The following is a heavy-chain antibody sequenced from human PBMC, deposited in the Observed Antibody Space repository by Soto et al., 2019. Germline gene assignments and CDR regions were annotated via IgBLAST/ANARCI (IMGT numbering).Heavy chain of an antibody. CDR3: ARGRSDSPDHYDYYMDV. CDR1: GFTVSSNY. Sequence: GGSLRLSCAASGFTVSSNYMSWVRQAPGKGLEWVSVIYSGGSTYYAESVKGRFTISRDNSKNTLYLQMNSLRAEDTAVYYCARGRSDSPDHYDYYMDVWGKGTTVTVSS. V-gene: IGHV3-66*01. CDR2: IYSGGST. D-gene: IGHD2-21*02. J-gene: IGHJ6*03.